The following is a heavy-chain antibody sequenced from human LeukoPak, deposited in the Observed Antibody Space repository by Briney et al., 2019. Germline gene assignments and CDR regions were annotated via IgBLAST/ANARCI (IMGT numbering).Heavy chain of an antibody. CDR3: ARDTYDILTGYYLYYYYGMDV. J-gene: IGHJ6*04. CDR2: IYHSGST. Sequence: PSETLSLTCAVSGYSISSGYYWGWIRPPPGKGLEWIGIIYHSGSTYYNPSLKSRVTISVDTSKNQFSLKLSSVTAADTAVYYCARDTYDILTGYYLYYYYGMDVWGKGTTVTVSS. CDR1: GYSISSGYY. D-gene: IGHD3-9*01. V-gene: IGHV4-38-2*02.